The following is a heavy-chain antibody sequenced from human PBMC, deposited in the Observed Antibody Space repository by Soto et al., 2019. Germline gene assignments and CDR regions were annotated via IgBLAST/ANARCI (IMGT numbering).Heavy chain of an antibody. V-gene: IGHV4-34*01. CDR1: GGSFSGYY. J-gene: IGHJ6*02. CDR2: INHSGST. D-gene: IGHD2-2*01. Sequence: XGTLALTCAVYGGSFSGYYVSWIRQPPGKGLEWIGEINHSGSTNYNPSLKSRVTISVDTSKNQFSLKLSSVTAADTAVYYCARGKKYCRSTSSYGAGYYYYGMDVWGQGTTVTVSS. CDR3: ARGKKYCRSTSSYGAGYYYYGMDV.